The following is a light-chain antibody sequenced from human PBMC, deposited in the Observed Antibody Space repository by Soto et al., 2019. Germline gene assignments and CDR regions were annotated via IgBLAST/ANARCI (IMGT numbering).Light chain of an antibody. CDR2: KAS. CDR3: QQYNSYST. J-gene: IGKJ1*01. CDR1: QSISTW. V-gene: IGKV1-5*03. Sequence: DIQMTQSPSTLSASVGDRVTLTFRASQSISTWLAWYQQKPGKAPKLLIYKASSLESGVPSRFSGSGSETEFTLTISSLQPDDFATYYCQQYNSYSTFGQGTKVDIK.